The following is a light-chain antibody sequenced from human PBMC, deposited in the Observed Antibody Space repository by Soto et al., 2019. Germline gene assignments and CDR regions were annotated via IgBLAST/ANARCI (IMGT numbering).Light chain of an antibody. V-gene: IGKV3-20*01. CDR3: EQYGGSPYT. J-gene: IGKJ2*01. CDR2: GVS. Sequence: EIVLTQSPGTLSLSPGERATLSCRASQTINSGLAWYQHKRGQAPRLLNYGVSVSAIGIPDRFGGSGSGTDFTLTISRLEPEDCPVYFCEQYGGSPYTFGQGTKVEIK. CDR1: QTINSG.